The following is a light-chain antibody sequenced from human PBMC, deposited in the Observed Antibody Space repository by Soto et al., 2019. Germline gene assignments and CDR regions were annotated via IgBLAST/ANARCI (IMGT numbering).Light chain of an antibody. V-gene: IGKV3-20*01. Sequence: EIVLTQSPGTLSLSPGERATLSCRASLSISSNYLAWYQQKPGLAPRLLIYGASSRATGIPDRFSGSGSGTDFTLTISRLEPEDFAVYYCQQYGSSPGTFGQGTKVEIK. CDR3: QQYGSSPGT. J-gene: IGKJ1*01. CDR2: GAS. CDR1: LSISSNY.